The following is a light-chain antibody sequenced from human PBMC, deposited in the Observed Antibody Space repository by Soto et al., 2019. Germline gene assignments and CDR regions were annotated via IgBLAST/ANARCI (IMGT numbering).Light chain of an antibody. CDR2: GAS. CDR3: QQYNNLPRT. V-gene: IGKV3-15*01. CDR1: LSVSSN. J-gene: IGKJ1*01. Sequence: EIVMEQSPATLSVSPGERATLSCRASLSVSSNLAWYQQKPGQAPRLLTYGASTRATGIPARFSGSGSGTEFTLTISSLQSEDFAVYYCQQYNNLPRTFGQGTNVDI.